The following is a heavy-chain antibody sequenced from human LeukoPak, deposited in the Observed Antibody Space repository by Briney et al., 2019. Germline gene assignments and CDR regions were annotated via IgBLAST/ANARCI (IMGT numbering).Heavy chain of an antibody. V-gene: IGHV1-2*02. CDR2: INPNSGAT. J-gene: IGHJ4*02. Sequence: GASVKVPCKASGYTFTDYYVHWVRQAPGQGLEWMGWINPNSGATDYAQRFQDRVTMTRDTSISTAYMEFSSLRSDDTAVYYCARKMEYSYIDYWGQGSLVTVSS. CDR1: GYTFTDYY. CDR3: ARKMEYSYIDY. D-gene: IGHD5-18*01.